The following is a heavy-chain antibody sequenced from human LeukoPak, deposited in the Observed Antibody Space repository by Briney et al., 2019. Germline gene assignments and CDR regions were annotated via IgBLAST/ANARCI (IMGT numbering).Heavy chain of an antibody. Sequence: GGSLRLSCAASGFSFTTFAMNWVRQAPGKGLEWVSGTSGSGGSTYYADSVKGRFTISRDNSNNLVYLQMNSLRAEDTAVYYCAKTRNGYTTEYLQHWGQGTLVTVSS. CDR2: TSGSGGST. CDR1: GFSFTTFA. CDR3: AKTRNGYTTEYLQH. J-gene: IGHJ1*01. D-gene: IGHD5-24*01. V-gene: IGHV3-23*01.